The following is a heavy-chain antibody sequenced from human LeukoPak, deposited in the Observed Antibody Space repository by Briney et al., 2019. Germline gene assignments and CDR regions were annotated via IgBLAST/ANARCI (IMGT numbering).Heavy chain of an antibody. J-gene: IGHJ5*02. CDR2: ISSSSSYI. V-gene: IGHV3-21*01. CDR3: ARGAHDSSGT. CDR1: GSISSSSYY. Sequence: ETLSLTCTVSGGSISSSSYYWGWVRQAPGKGLEWVSSISSSSSYIYYADSVKGRFTISRDNAKNSLYLQMNSLRAEDTAVYYCARGAHDSSGTWGQGTLVTVSS. D-gene: IGHD3-22*01.